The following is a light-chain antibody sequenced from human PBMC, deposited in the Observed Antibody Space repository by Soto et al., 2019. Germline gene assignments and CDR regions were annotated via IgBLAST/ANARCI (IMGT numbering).Light chain of an antibody. CDR3: QQYNSYAES. CDR2: CSS. Sequence: EFVLTQSPGPLSLSPGERDTLSFRSIQTVRNNYLAWYQQKAVQAPRLLIYCSSTSATGIADRFTCRGSGTAFTITISSLQHDDFVTYYCQQYNSYAESFGPGNKVDIK. J-gene: IGKJ3*01. V-gene: IGKV3-20*01. CDR1: QTVRNNY.